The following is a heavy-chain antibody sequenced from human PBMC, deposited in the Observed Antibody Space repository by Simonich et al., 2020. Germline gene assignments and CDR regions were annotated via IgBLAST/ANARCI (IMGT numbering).Heavy chain of an antibody. CDR2: IFSTDEK. V-gene: IGHV2-26*01. CDR3: ARTRQEYNWKALPDY. D-gene: IGHD1-20*01. Sequence: QVTLKEAGPVLVKPTETLTLTCTVSGFSLSNGRMGVSWSRQPPEKPLDWLAHIFSTDEKSYSTSRKSRLNISKDTSKSQVVLTMTNMDPVDTATYYCARTRQEYNWKALPDYWGQGTLVTVSS. CDR1: GFSLSNGRMG. J-gene: IGHJ4*02.